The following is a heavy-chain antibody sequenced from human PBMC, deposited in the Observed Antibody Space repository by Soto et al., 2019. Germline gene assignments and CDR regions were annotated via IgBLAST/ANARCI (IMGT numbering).Heavy chain of an antibody. D-gene: IGHD6-19*01. Sequence: QVQLVQSGAEVQKPGSSVKVSCKASGGTFSSYTISWVRQAPGQGLEWMGRIIPILGIANYAQKFQGRVTITADKSTSTAYMELSSLRSEDTAVYYCARDPIAVAGNYYFDYWGQGTLVTVSS. J-gene: IGHJ4*02. CDR2: IIPILGIA. V-gene: IGHV1-69*08. CDR3: ARDPIAVAGNYYFDY. CDR1: GGTFSSYT.